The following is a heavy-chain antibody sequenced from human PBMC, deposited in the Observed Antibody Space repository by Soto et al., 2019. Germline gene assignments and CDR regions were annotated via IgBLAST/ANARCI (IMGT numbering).Heavy chain of an antibody. V-gene: IGHV3-48*01. CDR2: ITSSSDTI. CDR3: AKGGRQWLVTSDFNY. Sequence: PGGSLRLSCAASGFTFSSFHMNWVRQAPGRGLEWVAYITSSSDTIYYSDSVKGRFTISRDSSKNTVSLEMTSLRAEDTAVYYCAKGGRQWLVTSDFNYWGQGALVTVSS. J-gene: IGHJ4*02. D-gene: IGHD6-19*01. CDR1: GFTFSSFH.